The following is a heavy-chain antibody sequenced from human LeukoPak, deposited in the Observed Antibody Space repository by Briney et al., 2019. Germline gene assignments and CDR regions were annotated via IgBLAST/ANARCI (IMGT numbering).Heavy chain of an antibody. J-gene: IGHJ4*02. Sequence: GGSLRLSCTASGFSFSTYSMNWVRQAPGKGLEWVSYIVGSSSNIYYADSVKGRFTISKDNAKNSLYLQMDSLRAEDTAVYYCATDSPETAAFDYWGQGTLVTVSS. D-gene: IGHD1-1*01. CDR2: IVGSSSNI. CDR1: GFSFSTYS. V-gene: IGHV3-48*04. CDR3: ATDSPETAAFDY.